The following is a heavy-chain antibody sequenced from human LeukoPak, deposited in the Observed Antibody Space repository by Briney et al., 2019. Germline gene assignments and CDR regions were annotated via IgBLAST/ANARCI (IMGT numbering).Heavy chain of an antibody. D-gene: IGHD3-3*01. CDR1: GGSISSGGYY. CDR3: ARDRSGYSLFGS. Sequence: SETLSLTCTVSGGSISSGGYYWSWIRQHPGKGLEWIGYIYYSGTTYYNPSLKSRVTISLDTSKNQFSLKLSSVTAADTAIYFCARDRSGYSLFGSWGQGTLVTVSS. J-gene: IGHJ4*02. V-gene: IGHV4-31*03. CDR2: IYYSGTT.